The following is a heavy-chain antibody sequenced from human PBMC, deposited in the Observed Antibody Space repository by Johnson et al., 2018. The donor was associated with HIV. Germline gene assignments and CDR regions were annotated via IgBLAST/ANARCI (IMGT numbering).Heavy chain of an antibody. CDR3: ARLPSGYSRDDLDI. Sequence: QVQLVESGGGVVQPGRSLRLSCAASGFTFRTYAMHWVRQAPGKGLEWVAIISYDGGSKYYADSVTGRFTVSRDNSKNTLYLQINSLRPEDTAVYYCARLPSGYSRDDLDIWGQGTMVTVSS. CDR2: ISYDGGSK. J-gene: IGHJ3*02. V-gene: IGHV3-30*04. CDR1: GFTFRTYA. D-gene: IGHD5-18*01.